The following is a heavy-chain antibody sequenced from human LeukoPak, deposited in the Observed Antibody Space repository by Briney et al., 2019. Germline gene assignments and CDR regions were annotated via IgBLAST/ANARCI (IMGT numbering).Heavy chain of an antibody. CDR1: GGSFSGYY. J-gene: IGHJ4*02. D-gene: IGHD4-11*01. Sequence: PSETLSLTCAVYGGSFSGYYWSWIRQPPGKGLEWIGEINHSGSTNYNPSLKSRVTISVDTSKNQFSLKLSSVTAADTAVYYCARAPYIYSNYFDYWGQGTLVTVSS. V-gene: IGHV4-34*01. CDR3: ARAPYIYSNYFDY. CDR2: INHSGST.